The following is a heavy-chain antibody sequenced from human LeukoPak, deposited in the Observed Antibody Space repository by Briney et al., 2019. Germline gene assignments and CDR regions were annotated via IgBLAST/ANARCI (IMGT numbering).Heavy chain of an antibody. D-gene: IGHD3-10*01. Sequence: SETLSLTCAVYGGPFSGYYWSWIRQPPGKGLEWIGEINHSGSTNYNPSLKSRVTISVDTSKNQFSLKLSSVTAADTAVYYCARASITMVRGAGYYMDVWGKGTTVTVSS. V-gene: IGHV4-34*01. CDR2: INHSGST. CDR3: ARASITMVRGAGYYMDV. J-gene: IGHJ6*03. CDR1: GGPFSGYY.